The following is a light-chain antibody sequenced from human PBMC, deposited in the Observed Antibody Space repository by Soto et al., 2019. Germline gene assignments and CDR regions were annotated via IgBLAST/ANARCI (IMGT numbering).Light chain of an antibody. CDR3: QQLNSHPRT. Sequence: DIQLTQSPFFLSASVGDRVTISCRASQAIYSYLAWYQQKPGKAPKLLIFGASKLQSGVPSRFSGSGSGTEFTLPISSLQPEDFATYYCQQLNSHPRTFGQGTKLEIK. V-gene: IGKV1-9*01. CDR1: QAIYSY. J-gene: IGKJ2*01. CDR2: GAS.